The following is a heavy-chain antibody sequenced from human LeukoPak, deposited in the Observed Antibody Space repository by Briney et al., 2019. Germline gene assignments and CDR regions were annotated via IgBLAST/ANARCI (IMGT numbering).Heavy chain of an antibody. Sequence: GESLKISCEASGYSFTNFWIAWVRHMPGKCLEWMGIIYPGDSDTIYSPSFQGQVTISADKSINTAYLQWSTLKASDTAIYYCARQKGLWPGPDFWGQGTLVTVSS. CDR3: ARQKGLWPGPDF. D-gene: IGHD3-16*01. V-gene: IGHV5-51*01. CDR1: GYSFTNFW. CDR2: IYPGDSDT. J-gene: IGHJ4*02.